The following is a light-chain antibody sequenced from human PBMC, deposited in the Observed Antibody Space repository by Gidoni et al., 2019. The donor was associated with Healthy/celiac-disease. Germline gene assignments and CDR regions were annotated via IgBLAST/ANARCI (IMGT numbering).Light chain of an antibody. CDR2: DAS. CDR3: QQYDNLPWT. V-gene: IGKV1-33*01. CDR1: QDISNY. Sequence: DIQMTQSPSSLSASVGDRVTITCQESQDISNYLNWYQQKTGKAPKLLSYDASNLETGVPSRFSGSESGTDFTFTISSLQPEDIATYYCQQYDNLPWTFGQGTKVEIK. J-gene: IGKJ1*01.